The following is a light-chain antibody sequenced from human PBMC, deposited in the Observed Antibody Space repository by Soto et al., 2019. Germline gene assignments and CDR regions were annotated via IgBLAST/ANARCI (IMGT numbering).Light chain of an antibody. Sequence: IRMNQSPSAVSASVKDRVTVTCRASQDISGRLAWFQQKPGKAPKFLISHASRLQNGVPSRFSGSESGTDFTLTINGLQPEDFATYYCLRAASFPRTFWHVTKVAIK. V-gene: IGKV1-12*01. J-gene: IGKJ1*01. CDR3: LRAASFPRT. CDR2: HAS. CDR1: QDISGR.